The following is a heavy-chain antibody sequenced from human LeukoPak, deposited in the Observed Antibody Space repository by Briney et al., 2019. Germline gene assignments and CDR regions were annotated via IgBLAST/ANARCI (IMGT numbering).Heavy chain of an antibody. Sequence: GGSLRLSCAASGFTVSSNYMSWVRQGPGKGLEWVSYISSSGSTIYYADSVKGRFTISRDNAKNSLYLQMNSLRAEDTAVYYCARGGDHPTYLFQYMDVWGKGTTVTVSS. V-gene: IGHV3-11*04. J-gene: IGHJ6*03. CDR3: ARGGDHPTYLFQYMDV. CDR2: ISSSGSTI. CDR1: GFTVSSNY. D-gene: IGHD3-16*01.